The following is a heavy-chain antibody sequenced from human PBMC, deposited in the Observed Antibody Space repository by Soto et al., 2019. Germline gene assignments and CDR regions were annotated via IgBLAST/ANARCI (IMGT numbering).Heavy chain of an antibody. CDR1: GGSISSGGYY. CDR3: AGGITTVRGVIFSPYFDY. V-gene: IGHV4-31*03. CDR2: IYYGGTA. D-gene: IGHD3-10*01. Sequence: QVQLQESGPGLVKPSQTLSLTCTVSGGSISSGGYYWSWIRQHPGKGLEWIGYIYYGGTAYYDPSLNSRFTISVDTSKNQFSLKLCSVTAADTAVYYCAGGITTVRGVIFSPYFDYWGQGTLVTVSS. J-gene: IGHJ4*02.